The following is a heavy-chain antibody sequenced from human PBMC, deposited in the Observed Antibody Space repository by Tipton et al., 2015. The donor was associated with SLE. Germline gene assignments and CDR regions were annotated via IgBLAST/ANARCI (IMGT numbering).Heavy chain of an antibody. J-gene: IGHJ6*02. D-gene: IGHD3-16*01. CDR1: GDSVSSNSAA. CDR2: TYYRSKWYN. Sequence: GLVKPSQTLSLTCAISGDSVSSNSAAWNWIRQSPSRGLEWLGRTYYRSKWYNDYAVSVKSRITINPDTSKNQFSLQLNSVTPEDTAVYYCARDPYRLGDYYYHGMDVWGQGTTVTVSS. CDR3: ARDPYRLGDYYYHGMDV. V-gene: IGHV6-1*01.